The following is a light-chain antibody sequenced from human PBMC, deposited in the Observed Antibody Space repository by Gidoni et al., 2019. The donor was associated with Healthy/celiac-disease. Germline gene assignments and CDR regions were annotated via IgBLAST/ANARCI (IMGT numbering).Light chain of an antibody. CDR3: QHYNNWPPLT. Sequence: EIVMTQSPATLSVSPGERATLSCRASQSVSSNLARYQQKPGQAPRLLIYGASTRATGIPARFRGSGSGTEFTLTISRLQSGVFAVYYSQHYNNWPPLTFXGXTKVEIK. J-gene: IGKJ4*01. V-gene: IGKV3-15*01. CDR2: GAS. CDR1: QSVSSN.